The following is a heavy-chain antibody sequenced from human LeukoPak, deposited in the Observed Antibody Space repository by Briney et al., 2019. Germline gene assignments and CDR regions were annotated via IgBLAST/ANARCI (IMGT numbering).Heavy chain of an antibody. CDR1: GFTFRNYA. D-gene: IGHD1-26*01. CDR2: IHGDASGT. CDR3: AKDFKSGGGKWEVDF. J-gene: IGHJ4*02. Sequence: PGGSLRLSCAASGFTFRNYAMSWVRQAPGKGLEWVSGIHGDASGTFYAESVKGRFTISRDNSRDTLHLQMNSLRAEDTAMYYCAKDFKSGGGKWEVDFWGQGTLVTVSS. V-gene: IGHV3-23*01.